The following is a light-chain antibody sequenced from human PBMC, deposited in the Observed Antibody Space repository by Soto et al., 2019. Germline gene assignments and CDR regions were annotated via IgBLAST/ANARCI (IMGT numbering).Light chain of an antibody. CDR3: QQYSTSPYT. CDR2: GAS. CDR1: QRVSSSY. V-gene: IGKV3-20*01. Sequence: EIVLTQSPGTLSLSPGERATLSCRASQRVSSSYLAWYQQKPGQAPRLLIYGASSRDTGIPDRFSGSGSGTDFTLTISRLQPEDFAVYYCQQYSTSPYTFGQGTKLEIK. J-gene: IGKJ2*01.